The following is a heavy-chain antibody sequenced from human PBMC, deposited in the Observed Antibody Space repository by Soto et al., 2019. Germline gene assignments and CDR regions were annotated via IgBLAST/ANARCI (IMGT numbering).Heavy chain of an antibody. J-gene: IGHJ5*02. CDR2: IYYSGST. V-gene: IGHV4-30-4*01. D-gene: IGHD3-3*01. Sequence: SETLSLTCTFSGGSISSGDYYWSWIRQPPGKGLEWIGYIYYSGSTYYNPSLKSRVTISVDRSKNQFSLKVRSVTAADTAVYYCARETYGHYVGYFDPWGQGIQVTVS. CDR3: ARETYGHYVGYFDP. CDR1: GGSISSGDYY.